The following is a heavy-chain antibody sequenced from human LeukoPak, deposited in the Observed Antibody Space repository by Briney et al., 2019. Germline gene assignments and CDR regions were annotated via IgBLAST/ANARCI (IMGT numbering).Heavy chain of an antibody. CDR3: ARRYSSSWYSFDY. D-gene: IGHD6-13*01. Sequence: HGESLKISCKGSGYSFTSYWIGWVRQTPGKGLEWMGVIYPGDSDTRYSPSFQGQVTISGDKSKSTAYLQWSSLKASDTAMYYCARRYSSSWYSFDYWGQGTLVTVSS. V-gene: IGHV5-51*01. CDR2: IYPGDSDT. J-gene: IGHJ4*02. CDR1: GYSFTSYW.